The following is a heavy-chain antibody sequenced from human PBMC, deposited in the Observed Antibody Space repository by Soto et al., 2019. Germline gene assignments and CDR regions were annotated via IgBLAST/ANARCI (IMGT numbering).Heavy chain of an antibody. Sequence: QVQLVQSGAAVKKPGSSVKVSCKASVGTFSSYAISWVRQAPGQGLEWMGGNITIFGTANYAQKFQGRVTITADEYTSKAYMEQSSLRSEDTTVYYCARGVSHDYVGYNWFDPWGQGTLVTVSS. D-gene: IGHD4-17*01. CDR3: ARGVSHDYVGYNWFDP. J-gene: IGHJ5*02. CDR2: NITIFGTA. CDR1: VGTFSSYA. V-gene: IGHV1-69*01.